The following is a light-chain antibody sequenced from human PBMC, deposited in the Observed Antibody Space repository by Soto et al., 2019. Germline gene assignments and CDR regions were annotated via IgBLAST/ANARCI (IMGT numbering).Light chain of an antibody. J-gene: IGKJ4*01. CDR3: HQSSSTPLT. CDR2: DAS. Sequence: DVQMTQSPSSLSASVGDSVTITCRASQSVFNHLSWFQQRPGKGPKLLIYDASSLHAGVPSRFSGSGYGTEVTLTISTVQPEDSAIYYCHQSSSTPLTFGGGTRVELK. V-gene: IGKV1-39*01. CDR1: QSVFNH.